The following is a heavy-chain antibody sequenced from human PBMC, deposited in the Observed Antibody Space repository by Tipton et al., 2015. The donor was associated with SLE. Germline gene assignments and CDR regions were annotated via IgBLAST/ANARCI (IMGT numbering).Heavy chain of an antibody. V-gene: IGHV4-34*01. J-gene: IGHJ3*02. CDR1: GGSFSGYY. CDR2: INHSGST. Sequence: TLSLTCAVYGGSFSGYYWSWIRQPPGKGLEWIGEINHSGSTNYNPSLKSRVTISVDTSKNQFFLEVTSVTAADTAVYYCARHEAYSGSSPFDIWGHGTMVTVSS. D-gene: IGHD1-26*01. CDR3: ARHEAYSGSSPFDI.